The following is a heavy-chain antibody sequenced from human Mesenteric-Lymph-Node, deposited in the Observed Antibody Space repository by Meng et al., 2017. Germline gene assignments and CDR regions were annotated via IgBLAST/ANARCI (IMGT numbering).Heavy chain of an antibody. CDR3: ATVTFRGGIDY. V-gene: IGHV1-69*06. Sequence: SVKVFCKASGGTFSSYAISWVRQAPGQGLEWMGGIIPIFGTANYAQKFQCRVTITADKSTSTAYMELSSLRSEDTAVYYCATVTFRGGIDYWGQGTLVTVSS. J-gene: IGHJ4*02. D-gene: IGHD4-17*01. CDR2: IIPIFGTA. CDR1: GGTFSSYA.